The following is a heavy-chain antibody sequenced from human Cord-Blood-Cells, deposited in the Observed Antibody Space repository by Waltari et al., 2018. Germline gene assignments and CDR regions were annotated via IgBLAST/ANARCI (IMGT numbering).Heavy chain of an antibody. CDR3: ARGGYCSSTSCYEGGFDY. J-gene: IGHJ4*02. Sequence: QVQLVESGGGVVQPGRSLRLSCAASGFTFSSYGMHWVRQAPGKGLEWVAVIWYDGSNKYNADSVKGRFTISRDNSKNTLYLQMNSLRAEDTAVYYCARGGYCSSTSCYEGGFDYWGQGTLVTVSS. V-gene: IGHV3-33*01. D-gene: IGHD2-2*01. CDR2: IWYDGSNK. CDR1: GFTFSSYG.